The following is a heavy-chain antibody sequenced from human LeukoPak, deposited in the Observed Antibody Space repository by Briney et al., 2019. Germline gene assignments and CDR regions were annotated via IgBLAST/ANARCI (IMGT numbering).Heavy chain of an antibody. V-gene: IGHV1-2*02. Sequence: ASVKVSCKASGYTFTGYYMHWVRQAPGQGLEWMGWINPNSGGANYAQKFQGRVTMTRDTSISTAYMELSRLRSDDTAVYYCARGSGYDKGPFNYWGQETLVTVSS. CDR1: GYTFTGYY. CDR2: INPNSGGA. CDR3: ARGSGYDKGPFNY. J-gene: IGHJ4*02. D-gene: IGHD5-12*01.